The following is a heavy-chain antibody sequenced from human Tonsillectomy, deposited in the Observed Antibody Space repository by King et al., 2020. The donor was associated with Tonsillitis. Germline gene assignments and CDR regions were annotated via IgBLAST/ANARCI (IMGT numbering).Heavy chain of an antibody. CDR3: ARGPAYYDILTGARGFRN. Sequence: QLVQSGAEVKKPGASVKVSCKASGYTFTNFAIHWVRQAPGQRLEWMGWINAGNGNTKYSEKFQDRVTITRDTSASTAYMAVSSLRSEDTSVYYCARGPAYYDILTGARGFRNWGQGTLVTVSS. CDR1: GYTFTNFA. J-gene: IGHJ4*02. D-gene: IGHD3-9*01. V-gene: IGHV1-3*01. CDR2: INAGNGNT.